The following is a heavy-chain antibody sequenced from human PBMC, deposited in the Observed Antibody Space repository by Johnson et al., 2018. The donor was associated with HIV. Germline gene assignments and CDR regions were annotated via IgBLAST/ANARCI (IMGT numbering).Heavy chain of an antibody. CDR3: ARDRHGSGRPNAFDL. CDR2: IRSCGSTI. CDR1: GFTFDDYG. Sequence: MQLVESGGGVVRPGGSLRLSCAASGFTFDDYGMSWVRQAPGKGLAWVSYIRSCGSTIYYADSVKGRFTISRDNAKNSLYLQMNSPSPEDTGVYHCARDRHGSGRPNAFDLWGRGTKVTV. J-gene: IGHJ3*01. V-gene: IGHV3-48*03. D-gene: IGHD3-10*01.